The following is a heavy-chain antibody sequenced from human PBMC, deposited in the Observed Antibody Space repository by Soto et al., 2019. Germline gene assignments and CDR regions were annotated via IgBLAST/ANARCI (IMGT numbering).Heavy chain of an antibody. CDR1: GFTFSNAW. Sequence: PGGSLRLSCAASGFTFSNAWMNWVRQAPGKGLEWVGRIKSKTDGGTTDYAAPVKGRFTISRDDSKNTLYLQMNSLKTEDTAVYYRTTTPPVLRFLEWLPPDVGPLTLDVWGQGTTVTVSS. D-gene: IGHD3-3*01. CDR2: IKSKTDGGTT. CDR3: TTTPPVLRFLEWLPPDVGPLTLDV. V-gene: IGHV3-15*07. J-gene: IGHJ6*02.